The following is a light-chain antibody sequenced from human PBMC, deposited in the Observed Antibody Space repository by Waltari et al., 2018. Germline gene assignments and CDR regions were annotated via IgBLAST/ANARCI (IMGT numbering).Light chain of an antibody. J-gene: IGLJ3*02. CDR3: ATWDNTLSGWV. Sequence: QSVLTQPPSVSEAPSQRVAISCSGSRSNIGNNPVNWYLQVPGKAPKLLIYYDDLLPSGVSDRFSGSRSGTSASLAISGLQSEDEGDYYCATWDNTLSGWVFGGGTRLTVL. V-gene: IGLV1-36*01. CDR1: RSNIGNNP. CDR2: YDD.